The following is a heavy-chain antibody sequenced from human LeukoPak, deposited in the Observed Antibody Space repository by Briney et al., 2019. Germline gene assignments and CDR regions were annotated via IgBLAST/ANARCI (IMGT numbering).Heavy chain of an antibody. D-gene: IGHD5-24*01. CDR3: ARGDGYNFGWAFDI. CDR1: GGTFSSYA. Sequence: ASVTVSCKASGGTFSSYAISWVRQAPGQGLEWMGGIIPIFGTANYAQKFQGRVTITADESTSTAYMELSSLRSEDTAVYYCARGDGYNFGWAFDIWGQGTMVSVSS. J-gene: IGHJ3*02. CDR2: IIPIFGTA. V-gene: IGHV1-69*13.